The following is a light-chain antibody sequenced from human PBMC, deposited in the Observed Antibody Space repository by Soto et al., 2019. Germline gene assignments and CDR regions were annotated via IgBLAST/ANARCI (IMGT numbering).Light chain of an antibody. Sequence: ESVLTQSAGTLSLSPGERATLSCRASQSVSSSYLAWYQQKPGQAPRLLIYGASSRATGIPDRFSGSGSGTDFTLTISRLEPEDFAAYYRQQYGSSPRTFGQGTK. CDR3: QQYGSSPRT. J-gene: IGKJ1*01. CDR1: QSVSSSY. V-gene: IGKV3-20*01. CDR2: GAS.